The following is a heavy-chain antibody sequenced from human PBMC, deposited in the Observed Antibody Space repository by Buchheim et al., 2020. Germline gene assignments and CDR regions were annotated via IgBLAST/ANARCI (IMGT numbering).Heavy chain of an antibody. Sequence: EVQLVESGGGLVQPGGSLRLSCAASGFTFSSYWISWVRQAPGKGLEWVANIKEDGSEKYYVDSVKGRFTIHRDNAKSSLYLQMNSLRAEDTAVYYCARDRGWLQFDYWGQGTL. V-gene: IGHV3-7*01. D-gene: IGHD6-19*01. CDR2: IKEDGSEK. CDR3: ARDRGWLQFDY. CDR1: GFTFSSYW. J-gene: IGHJ4*02.